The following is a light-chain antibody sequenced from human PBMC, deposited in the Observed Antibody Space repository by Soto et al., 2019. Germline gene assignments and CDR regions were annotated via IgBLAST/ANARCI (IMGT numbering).Light chain of an antibody. CDR1: SSNVGGYNY. V-gene: IGLV2-8*01. Sequence: QSALTQPPSASGSPGQSVTISCIATSSNVGGYNYVSWYQQHPGKAPKLIIFEVSKRPSGVPDRFSGSKSGNTASLTVSGLQAEDEADYYCSSYAGSNTVVFGGRTKLTVL. CDR3: SSYAGSNTVV. CDR2: EVS. J-gene: IGLJ2*01.